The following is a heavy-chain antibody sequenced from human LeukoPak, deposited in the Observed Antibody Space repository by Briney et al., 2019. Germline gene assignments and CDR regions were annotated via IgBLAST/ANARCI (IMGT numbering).Heavy chain of an antibody. J-gene: IGHJ4*02. CDR3: ARDSYCSSTSCYTGVYYFDY. V-gene: IGHV4-4*07. Sequence: SGTLSLTCTVSGGSISSYYWSWIRQPAGKGLEWIGRIYTSGSTNYNPSLKSRVTMSVDTSKYQFSLKLSSVTAADTAVYYCARDSYCSSTSCYTGVYYFDYWGQGTLVTVSS. CDR2: IYTSGST. D-gene: IGHD2-2*02. CDR1: GGSISSYY.